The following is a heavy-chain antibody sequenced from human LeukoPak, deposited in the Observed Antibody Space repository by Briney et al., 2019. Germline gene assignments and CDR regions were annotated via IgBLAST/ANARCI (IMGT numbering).Heavy chain of an antibody. CDR2: ISYDGGNK. J-gene: IGHJ4*02. CDR1: GYSFNDYA. D-gene: IGHD5-12*01. CDR3: TRVGRAWQPLGYFFDY. Sequence: GGSLRLSCAASGYSFNDYAMHWVRQAPGKGLEWVALISYDGGNKYYGDSVKGRFTISRDNSKNTLSLQMNSLRAEDTAVYYCTRVGRAWQPLGYFFDYWGQGTLVTVSS. V-gene: IGHV3-30*06.